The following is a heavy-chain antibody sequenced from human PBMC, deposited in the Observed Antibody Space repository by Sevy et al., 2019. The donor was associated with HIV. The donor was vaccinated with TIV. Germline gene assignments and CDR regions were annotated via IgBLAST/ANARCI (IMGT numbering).Heavy chain of an antibody. CDR2: IYPGDSDT. V-gene: IGHV5-51*01. CDR1: GYSFTSYW. D-gene: IGHD3-3*01. CDR3: ARLYYDFWSGYYSTSYGMDV. Sequence: GESLKISCKGSGYSFTSYWIGWVRQMPGKGLEWMGIIYPGDSDTRYSPSFQGQVTISADKSISTAYLQWNSLKASDTAMYYCARLYYDFWSGYYSTSYGMDVWGQGTTVTVSS. J-gene: IGHJ6*02.